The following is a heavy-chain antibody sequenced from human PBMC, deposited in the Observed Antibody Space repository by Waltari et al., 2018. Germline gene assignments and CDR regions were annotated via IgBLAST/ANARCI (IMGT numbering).Heavy chain of an antibody. D-gene: IGHD2-21*01. J-gene: IGHJ3*02. CDR3: ATGGVDGRRSVGAFDI. V-gene: IGHV1-24*01. CDR1: GYTLTELS. CDR2: VDPEEGET. Sequence: QVQLVQSGAEVKKPGASGKVSCKVSGYTLTELSMHWVRQAPGKGLEWMGGVDPEEGETIDAQKFQGRVTMTEDTSTDTAYMELSSLRSEDTAVYYCATGGVDGRRSVGAFDIWGQGTMVTVSS.